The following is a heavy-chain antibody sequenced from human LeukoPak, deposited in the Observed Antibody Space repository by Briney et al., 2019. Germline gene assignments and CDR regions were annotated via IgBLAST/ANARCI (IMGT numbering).Heavy chain of an antibody. CDR2: INHSGST. J-gene: IGHJ5*02. D-gene: IGHD3-3*01. CDR3: ARGIPLRFLEWLFHTDPQLSVRFDP. V-gene: IGHV4-34*01. Sequence: PSETLSLTCAVYGGSFSGYYWSWIRQPPGKGLEWIGEINHSGSTNYNPSLKSRVTISVDTSKNQFSLKLSSVTAADTAVYYCARGIPLRFLEWLFHTDPQLSVRFDPWGQGTLVTVSS. CDR1: GGSFSGYY.